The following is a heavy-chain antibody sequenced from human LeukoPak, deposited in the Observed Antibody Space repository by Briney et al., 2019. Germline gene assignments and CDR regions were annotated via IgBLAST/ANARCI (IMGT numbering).Heavy chain of an antibody. CDR2: IYPGDSDT. CDR1: GYSFTSYW. CDR3: ARRTTVTCDAFDI. J-gene: IGHJ3*02. V-gene: IGHV5-51*01. Sequence: GEPLKISCKGSGYSFTSYWIGWVRQMPGKGLEWMGIIYPGDSDTRYSPSFQGQVTISADKSISTAYLQWSSLKASDTAMYYCARRTTVTCDAFDIWGQGTMVTVSS. D-gene: IGHD4-17*01.